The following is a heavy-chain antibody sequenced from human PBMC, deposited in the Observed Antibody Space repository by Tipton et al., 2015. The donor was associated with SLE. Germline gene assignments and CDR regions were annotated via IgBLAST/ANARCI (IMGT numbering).Heavy chain of an antibody. J-gene: IGHJ3*02. D-gene: IGHD2-2*01. CDR1: DGSIRSTNYY. V-gene: IGHV4-61*01. CDR2: IYYSGST. Sequence: LRLSCTVSDGSIRSTNYYWSWIRQPPGKGLEWIGYIYYSGSTNYNPSLKSRVTISVDTSKNQFSLKLSSVTAADTAVYYCASVVPAAPDAFDIWGQGTMVTVSS. CDR3: ASVVPAAPDAFDI.